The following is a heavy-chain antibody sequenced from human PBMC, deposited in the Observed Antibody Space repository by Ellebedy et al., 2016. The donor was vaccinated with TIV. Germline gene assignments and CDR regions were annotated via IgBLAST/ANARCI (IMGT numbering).Heavy chain of an antibody. CDR1: GYSFTNYW. CDR2: IYPGDSDT. D-gene: IGHD2-21*02. CDR3: ARDVTALAAFDY. Sequence: GESLKISCKASGYSFTNYWIGWVRQMPGKGLEWMGIIYPGDSDTRYSPSCQGQVTISVEKSITTAYLQRSSLEASDSAMYYCARDVTALAAFDYWGQGTLVTVSS. V-gene: IGHV5-51*01. J-gene: IGHJ4*02.